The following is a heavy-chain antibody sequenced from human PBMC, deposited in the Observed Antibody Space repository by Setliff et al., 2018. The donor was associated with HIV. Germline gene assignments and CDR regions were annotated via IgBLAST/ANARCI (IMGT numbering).Heavy chain of an antibody. J-gene: IGHJ3*02. V-gene: IGHV4-39*01. CDR3: ARHYGGNLDAFDI. CDR1: GASISSTSYY. CDR2: IYYSGST. D-gene: IGHD4-17*01. Sequence: SETLSLTCTVSGASISSTSYYWGGIRQPPGKGLEWIGSIYYSGSTYYNPSLKSRVTISVDTSKNQFSLTLSSVTAADTAVCYCARHYGGNLDAFDIWGQGTMVTVSS.